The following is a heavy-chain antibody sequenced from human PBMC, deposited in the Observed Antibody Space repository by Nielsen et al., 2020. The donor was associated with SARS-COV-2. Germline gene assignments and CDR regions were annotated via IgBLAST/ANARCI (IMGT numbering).Heavy chain of an antibody. CDR2: IWYDGSNK. CDR1: GFTFSSYG. V-gene: IGHV3-33*06. CDR3: AKDSHSSGFYYADFDI. Sequence: GESLKISCAASGFTFSSYGMHWVRQAPGKGLEWVAVIWYDGSNKYYADSVKGRSTISRDNSKNTLYLQMNSLRAEDTAVYYCAKDSHSSGFYYADFDIWGQGTMVTVSS. J-gene: IGHJ3*02. D-gene: IGHD3-22*01.